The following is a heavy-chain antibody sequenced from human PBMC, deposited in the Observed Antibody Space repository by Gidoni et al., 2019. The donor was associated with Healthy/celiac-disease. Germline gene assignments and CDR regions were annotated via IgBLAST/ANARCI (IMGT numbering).Heavy chain of an antibody. CDR1: GFTFSSYA. V-gene: IGHV3-23*04. CDR2: ISGSGGST. J-gene: IGHJ6*02. Sequence: EVQLVESGGGLVQHGGSLRLSCAASGFTFSSYAMSWVRQAPGKGLVWVSAISGSGGSTYYADSVKGRFTISRDNSKNTLYLQMNSLRAEDTAVYYCAKDWDGDDFWSGYYIPPYYYYYGMDVWGQGTTVTVSS. D-gene: IGHD3-3*01. CDR3: AKDWDGDDFWSGYYIPPYYYYYGMDV.